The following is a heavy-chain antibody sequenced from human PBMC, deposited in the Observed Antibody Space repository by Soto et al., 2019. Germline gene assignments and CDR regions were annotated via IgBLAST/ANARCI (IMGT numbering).Heavy chain of an antibody. V-gene: IGHV4-59*01. CDR3: ARTTNWGYDAFDI. CDR2: IYYSGST. J-gene: IGHJ3*02. D-gene: IGHD7-27*01. Sequence: SETLSLTCTVSGGSISSYYWSWIRQPPGKGLEWIGYIYYSGSTNYNPSLKSRVTISVDTSKNQFSLKLSSVTAADTAVYYCARTTNWGYDAFDIWGQGTMVPSPQ. CDR1: GGSISSYY.